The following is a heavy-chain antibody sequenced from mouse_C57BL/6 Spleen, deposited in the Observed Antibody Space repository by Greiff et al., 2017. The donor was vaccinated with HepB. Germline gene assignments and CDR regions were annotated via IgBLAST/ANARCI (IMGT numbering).Heavy chain of an antibody. CDR1: GYTFTSYW. CDR3: LLRRSYWYFDV. CDR2: IDPSDSYT. Sequence: QVQLKHPGAELVKPGASVKLSCKASGYTFTSYWMQWVKQRPGQGLEWIGEIDPSDSYTNYNQKFKGKATLTVDTSSSTAYMQLSSLTSEDSAVYFCLLRRSYWYFDVWGTGTTVTVSS. V-gene: IGHV1-50*01. D-gene: IGHD1-1*01. J-gene: IGHJ1*03.